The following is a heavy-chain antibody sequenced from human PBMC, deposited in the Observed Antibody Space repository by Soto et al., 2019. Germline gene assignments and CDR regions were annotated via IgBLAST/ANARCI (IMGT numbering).Heavy chain of an antibody. CDR2: IYSGDTT. J-gene: IGHJ6*02. V-gene: IGHV3-53*01. Sequence: EVQLVESGGGLIQPGGSLRLSCAASGFTASSNYMSWVRQAPGKGLEWVSVIYSGDTTYYADSVKGRFTISRDHSKNTLYLQMNSLRAEDTAVYYCARDLRTLYGMDVWGQGTTVTVSS. CDR3: ARDLRTLYGMDV. CDR1: GFTASSNY.